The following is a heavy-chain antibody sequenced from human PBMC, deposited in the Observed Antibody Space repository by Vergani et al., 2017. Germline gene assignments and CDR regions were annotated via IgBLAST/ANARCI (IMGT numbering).Heavy chain of an antibody. V-gene: IGHV5-51*03. Sequence: EVQLVQSGAEVKKPGESLKISCKGSGYSFTSYWIGWVRQMPGKGLEWMGIIYPGDSDTRYSPSFQGQVTISADKSISTAYLQWSSLKASDTAMYYCARSDSPGGYGSGSYYLNWFDPWGQGTLVTVYS. CDR3: ARSDSPGGYGSGSYYLNWFDP. J-gene: IGHJ5*02. CDR1: GYSFTSYW. CDR2: IYPGDSDT. D-gene: IGHD3-10*01.